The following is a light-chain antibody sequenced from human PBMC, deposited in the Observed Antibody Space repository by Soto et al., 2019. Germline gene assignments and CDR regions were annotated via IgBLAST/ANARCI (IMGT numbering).Light chain of an antibody. CDR2: GAS. J-gene: IGKJ1*01. CDR1: QSVSTN. Sequence: EIVMAQSPAPLSVSPGARATLSCRASQSVSTNVAWYQQKPGQAPRLLIYGASTRATGIPARFSGSGSGTEFTLTIGSLLSEDFAVYYCQQYDNWPPWTFGQGTKV. CDR3: QQYDNWPPWT. V-gene: IGKV3-15*01.